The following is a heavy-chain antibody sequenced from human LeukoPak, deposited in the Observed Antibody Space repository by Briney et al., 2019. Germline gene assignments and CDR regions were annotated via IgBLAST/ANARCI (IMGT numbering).Heavy chain of an antibody. Sequence: PGRSLRLSCTASGFNFDEYAMYWVRQAPGKGLEWVSGISWTGDRTTYADSVKGRFTISRDNAKNSLYLQMNSLRADDTALYYCAKDKEGYYDSSPQADYWGQGTLVTVSS. J-gene: IGHJ4*02. D-gene: IGHD3-22*01. V-gene: IGHV3-9*01. CDR3: AKDKEGYYDSSPQADY. CDR1: GFNFDEYA. CDR2: ISWTGDRT.